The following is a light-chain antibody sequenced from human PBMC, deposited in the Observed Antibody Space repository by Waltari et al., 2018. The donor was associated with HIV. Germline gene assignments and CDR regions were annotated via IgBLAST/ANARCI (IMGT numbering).Light chain of an antibody. J-gene: IGLJ1*01. CDR3: AAWDSSLIGYV. Sequence: QSVLTQPPSASGTPGQRVTMSCSGSNSNIGSNPLNWYQQLPGTAPKLLIYSNNQRPSGVPDRFSGSKSGTSASLAISGLQSEDESDYYCAAWDSSLIGYVFGTGTKVTVL. CDR2: SNN. V-gene: IGLV1-44*01. CDR1: NSNIGSNP.